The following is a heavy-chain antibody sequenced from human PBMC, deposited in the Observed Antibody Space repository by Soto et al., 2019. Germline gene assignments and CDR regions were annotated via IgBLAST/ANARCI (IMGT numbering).Heavy chain of an antibody. J-gene: IGHJ5*02. CDR3: ARGPNKGWFDP. Sequence: QVQLQESGPGLVQPSQTLSLTCTVSGGSISSGGYYWSWIRQHPGKGLEWIGYIYYSGSTYYNPSLKSRVTISVDTSKNQFSLKLSSVTAVDTSVYYCARGPNKGWFDPWGQGTLVTVSS. V-gene: IGHV4-31*03. CDR1: GGSISSGGYY. CDR2: IYYSGST.